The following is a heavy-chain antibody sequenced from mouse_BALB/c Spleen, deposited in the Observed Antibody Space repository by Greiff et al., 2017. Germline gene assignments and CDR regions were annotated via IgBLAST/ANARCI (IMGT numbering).Heavy chain of an antibody. CDR2: ISDGGSYT. CDR3: ARDIGNYDAMDY. J-gene: IGHJ4*01. Sequence: EVKVVESGGGLVKPGGSLKLSCAASGFTFSDYYMYWVRQTPEKRLEWVATISDGGSYTYYPDSVKGRFTISRDNAKNNLYLQMSSLKSEDTAMYYCARDIGNYDAMDYWGQGTSVTVSS. CDR1: GFTFSDYY. D-gene: IGHD2-14*01. V-gene: IGHV5-4*02.